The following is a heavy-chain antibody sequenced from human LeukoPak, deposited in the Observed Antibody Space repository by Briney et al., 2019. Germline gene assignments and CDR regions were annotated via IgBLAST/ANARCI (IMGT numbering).Heavy chain of an antibody. V-gene: IGHV4-34*01. CDR1: GGSFSGYY. CDR2: INHNGST. Sequence: SETLSLTCAVSGGSFSGYYWSWIRQPPGKGLEWVGEINHNGSTNHNPSLKSRVTISVDTSKKQCSMQLSSVTGADTAVYYCARGRGSESYYYDRSGSFDYWGAGNLVTVSS. CDR3: ARGRGSESYYYDRSGSFDY. D-gene: IGHD3-22*01. J-gene: IGHJ4*02.